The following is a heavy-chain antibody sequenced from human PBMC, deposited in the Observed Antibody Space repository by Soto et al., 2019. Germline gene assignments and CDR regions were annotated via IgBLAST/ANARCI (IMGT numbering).Heavy chain of an antibody. CDR1: NDSIRSGTYY. CDR2: LSYLGTT. Sequence: QLHLQESGPGLVKPSETLSLTCTVSNDSIRSGTYYWAWIRQPPGRGLEWMGSLSYLGTTDYNPSLTSRVTISKDASKNQFSLKLTSVTAADTAVYYCATGRSDSGWYAEHFWGRGTLVTVSS. V-gene: IGHV4-39*01. CDR3: ATGRSDSGWYAEHF. J-gene: IGHJ4*02. D-gene: IGHD6-19*01.